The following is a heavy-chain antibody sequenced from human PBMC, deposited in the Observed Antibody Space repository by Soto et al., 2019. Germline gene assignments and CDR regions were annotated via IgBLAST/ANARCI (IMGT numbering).Heavy chain of an antibody. CDR2: INHSGST. J-gene: IGHJ4*02. V-gene: IGHV4-34*01. D-gene: IGHD3-22*01. CDR1: GGSFSGYY. Sequence: QVQLQQWGAGLLKPSETLSLTCAVYGGSFSGYYWSWIRQPPGKGLEWIGEINHSGSTNYNPSLMSRVTISVDTSKNQFSLKLSSVTAADTAVYYCATSSAIVVATFDYWGQGTLVTVSS. CDR3: ATSSAIVVATFDY.